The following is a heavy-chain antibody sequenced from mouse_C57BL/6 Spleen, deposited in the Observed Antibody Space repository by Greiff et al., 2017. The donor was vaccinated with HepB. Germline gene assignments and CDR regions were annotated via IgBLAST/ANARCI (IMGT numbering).Heavy chain of an antibody. CDR1: GYTFTDYY. D-gene: IGHD3-3*01. J-gene: IGHJ3*01. CDR3: ARSGGQQGPWFAY. Sequence: EVQLQQSGPELVKPGASVKISCKASGYTFTDYYMNWVKQSHGKSLEWIGDINPNNGGTSYNQKFKGKATLTVDKSSSTAYMELRSLTSEDSAVYYCARSGGQQGPWFAYWGQGTLVTVSA. V-gene: IGHV1-26*01. CDR2: INPNNGGT.